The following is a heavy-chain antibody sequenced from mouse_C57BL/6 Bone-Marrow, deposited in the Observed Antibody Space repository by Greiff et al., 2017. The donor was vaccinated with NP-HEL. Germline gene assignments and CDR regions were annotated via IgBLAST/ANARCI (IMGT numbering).Heavy chain of an antibody. CDR2: INPGSGGT. J-gene: IGHJ3*01. D-gene: IGHD1-2*01. Sequence: VQLQESGAELVRPGTSVKVSCKASGYAFTNYLIEWVKQRPGQGLEWIGVINPGSGGTNYNEKFKGKATLTADKSSSTAYMQLSSLTSEDSAVYYCARYGYTFAYWGQGTLVTVSA. CDR1: GYAFTNYL. V-gene: IGHV1-54*01. CDR3: ARYGYTFAY.